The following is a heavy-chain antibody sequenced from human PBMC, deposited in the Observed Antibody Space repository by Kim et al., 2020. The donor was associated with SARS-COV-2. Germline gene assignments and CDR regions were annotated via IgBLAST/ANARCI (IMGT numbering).Heavy chain of an antibody. CDR1: GYTFTSYG. CDR2: ISAYNGNT. Sequence: ASVKVSCKASGYTFTSYGISWVRQAPGQGLEWMGWISAYNGNTNYAQKLQGRVTMTTDTSTSTAYMELRSLRSDDTAVYYCAREVGGYCSGGSCYSMSTGWFDPWGQGTLVTVSS. J-gene: IGHJ5*02. D-gene: IGHD2-15*01. V-gene: IGHV1-18*01. CDR3: AREVGGYCSGGSCYSMSTGWFDP.